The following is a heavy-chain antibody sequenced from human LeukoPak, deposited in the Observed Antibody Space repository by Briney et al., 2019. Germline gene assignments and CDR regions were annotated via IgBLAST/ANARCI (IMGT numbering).Heavy chain of an antibody. CDR2: ISGSGGST. Sequence: GGSLRLSCAASGFTFSNYAMSWVRQAPGKGLEWLSTISGSGGSTYYADSVKGRFTISRDNSKNTVYLQMKSLRVEATAVYYCAKGLSAAGDYYFDYWGQEALVTVSS. CDR3: AKGLSAAGDYYFDY. V-gene: IGHV3-23*01. CDR1: GFTFSNYA. D-gene: IGHD2-21*01. J-gene: IGHJ4*02.